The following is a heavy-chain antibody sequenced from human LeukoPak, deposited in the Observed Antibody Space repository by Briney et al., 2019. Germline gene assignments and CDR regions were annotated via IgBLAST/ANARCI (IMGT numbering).Heavy chain of an antibody. CDR1: GFTFSSYG. Sequence: PGGSLRLSCAASGFTFSSYGMHWVRQAPGKGLEWVAVIWYDGSNKYYADSVKGRFTISRDNSKNTLYLQMNSLRAEDTAVYYCAKRLIGSRWFDPWGQGTLVTVSS. CDR2: IWYDGSNK. D-gene: IGHD3-16*01. CDR3: AKRLIGSRWFDP. V-gene: IGHV3-33*06. J-gene: IGHJ5*02.